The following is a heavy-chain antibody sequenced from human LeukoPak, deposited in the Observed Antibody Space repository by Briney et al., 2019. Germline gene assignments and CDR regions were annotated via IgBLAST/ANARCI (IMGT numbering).Heavy chain of an antibody. CDR1: GFTFSNYV. CDR2: IWSDGSNK. CDR3: ARRDGYNLFDY. J-gene: IGHJ4*02. Sequence: PRRSLRLSCAASGFTFSNYVMHWVRQAPGKGLEWVTVIWSDGSNKYYADSVKGRFTISRDNSKNTLYLQMNSLRAEDTAVYYCARRDGYNLFDYWGQGTLVTVSS. V-gene: IGHV3-33*01. D-gene: IGHD5-24*01.